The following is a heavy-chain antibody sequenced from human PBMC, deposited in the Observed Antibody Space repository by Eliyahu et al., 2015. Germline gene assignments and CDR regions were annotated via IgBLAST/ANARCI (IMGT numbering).Heavy chain of an antibody. CDR3: ARHATSVTTPDY. V-gene: IGHV4-39*01. J-gene: IGHJ4*02. CDR1: NAFISSSSWY. D-gene: IGHD4-17*01. Sequence: QLQLHESGPGLVKPSETLSLTCTVSNAFISSSSWYWGWIRQPPGKGLEWIGYIYYSGGTSSNPSLKSRVTISVDTSKNQFSLKLSSVTAADTAVYYCARHATSVTTPDYWGQGTLVTVSS. CDR2: IYYSGGT.